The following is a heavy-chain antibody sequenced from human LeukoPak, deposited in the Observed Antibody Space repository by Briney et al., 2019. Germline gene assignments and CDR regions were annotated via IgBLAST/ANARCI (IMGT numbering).Heavy chain of an antibody. D-gene: IGHD2-2*01. CDR1: GFTVSSNY. V-gene: IGHV3-53*01. Sequence: GGSLRLSCAASGFTVSSNYMSWVRQAPGKGLEWVSVIYSGGSTYYADSVKGRFTISRDNSKNTLYLQMNILRAEDTAVYYCARCRGKSTSCFIDYWGQGTLVTVSS. CDR2: IYSGGST. J-gene: IGHJ4*02. CDR3: ARCRGKSTSCFIDY.